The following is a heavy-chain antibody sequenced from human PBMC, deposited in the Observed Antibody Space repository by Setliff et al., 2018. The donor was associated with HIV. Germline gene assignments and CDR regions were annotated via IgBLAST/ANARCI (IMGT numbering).Heavy chain of an antibody. CDR2: VFSSGDT. J-gene: IGHJ4*02. CDR3: ARDNHGFPVD. V-gene: IGHV4-59*12. CDR1: GGSISSYY. Sequence: SETLSLTCTVSGGSISSYYWSWIRQPPGKGLEWIGYVFSSGDTSYNPSLKRRVTMSVDTSKNQFPLKLRSVTAADTAVYYCARDNHGFPVDWGQGTLVTVSS. D-gene: IGHD2-2*03.